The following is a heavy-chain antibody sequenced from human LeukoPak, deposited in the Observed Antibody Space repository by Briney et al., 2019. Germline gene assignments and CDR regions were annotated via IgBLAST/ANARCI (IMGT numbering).Heavy chain of an antibody. V-gene: IGHV3-23*01. Sequence: PGGSLRLSCAASGFTFSSYAMSGVRQAPGKGLEWGSAICGSGGSTYYADSVKGRFTISRDNSKNTLYLQMNSLRAEDTAVYYCAKDGITIFGVVISYDYYMDVWGKGTTVTVSS. CDR3: AKDGITIFGVVISYDYYMDV. J-gene: IGHJ6*03. CDR1: GFTFSSYA. CDR2: ICGSGGST. D-gene: IGHD3-3*01.